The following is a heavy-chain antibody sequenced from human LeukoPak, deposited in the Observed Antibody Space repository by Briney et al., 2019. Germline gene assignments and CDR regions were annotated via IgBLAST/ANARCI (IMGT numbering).Heavy chain of an antibody. CDR1: GFTFSSYS. V-gene: IGHV3-64*01. Sequence: GGSLRLSCAASGFTFSSYSMNWVRQAPGKGLEYVSAISSNGGSTYYANSVKGRFTISRDNSKNTLYLQMGSLRAEDMAVYYCARTPGTNYYDFWSGYHYFDYWGQGTLVTVSS. J-gene: IGHJ4*02. CDR2: ISSNGGST. CDR3: ARTPGTNYYDFWSGYHYFDY. D-gene: IGHD3-3*01.